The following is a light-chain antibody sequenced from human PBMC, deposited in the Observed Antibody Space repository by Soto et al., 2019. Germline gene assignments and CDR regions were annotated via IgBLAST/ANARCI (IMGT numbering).Light chain of an antibody. Sequence: IVMTQSPATLSLAPGEIATLSCRASQSVNSNLAWYQQKPGQAPRLLIYGASTRATGIPARFSGSGSGTDFTLTISSLEPEDFAVYSCQQRSNSSGQATPLEIK. CDR3: QQRSNS. CDR1: QSVNSN. CDR2: GAS. J-gene: IGKJ5*01. V-gene: IGKV3-11*01.